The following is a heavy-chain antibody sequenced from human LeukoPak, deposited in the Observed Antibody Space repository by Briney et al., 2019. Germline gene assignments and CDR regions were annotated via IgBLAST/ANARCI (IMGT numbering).Heavy chain of an antibody. CDR3: ARDPYLEWLNDY. CDR2: IYHSGST. V-gene: IGHV4-38-2*02. CDR1: GYSISSGYY. Sequence: TLSLTCTVSGYSISSGYYWGWIRQPPGKGLEWIGSIYHSGSTYYNPSLKSRVTISVDTPKNQFSLKLSSVTAADTAVYYCARDPYLEWLNDYWGQGTLVTVSS. J-gene: IGHJ4*02. D-gene: IGHD3-3*01.